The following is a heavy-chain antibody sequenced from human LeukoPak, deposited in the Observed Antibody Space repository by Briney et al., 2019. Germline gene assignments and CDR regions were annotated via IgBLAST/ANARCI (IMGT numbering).Heavy chain of an antibody. J-gene: IGHJ4*02. CDR1: GGSISSTNW. V-gene: IGHV4-4*02. Sequence: SETLSLTCAVSGGSISSTNWWSWVRQPPGKGLEWMGYIYYSGSTYYNPSLKSRVTISVDTSKNQFSLKLSSVTAADTAVYYCARDGPDYGHYVREGRGNWGQGTLVTVSS. D-gene: IGHD4-17*01. CDR3: ARDGPDYGHYVREGRGN. CDR2: IYYSGST.